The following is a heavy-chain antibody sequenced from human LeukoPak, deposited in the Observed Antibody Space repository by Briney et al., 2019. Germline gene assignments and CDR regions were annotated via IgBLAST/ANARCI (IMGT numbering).Heavy chain of an antibody. CDR2: ISGSGGST. CDR3: AKDPKRYCSGGSCYSNYYYYGMDV. Sequence: GGSLRLSCAASGFTFSTFAMHWVRQAPGKGLEWVSAISGSGGSTYYADSVKGRFTISRDNSKNTLYLQMNSLRAEDTAVYYCAKDPKRYCSGGSCYSNYYYYGMDVWGQGTTVTVAS. CDR1: GFTFSTFA. D-gene: IGHD2-15*01. J-gene: IGHJ6*02. V-gene: IGHV3-23*01.